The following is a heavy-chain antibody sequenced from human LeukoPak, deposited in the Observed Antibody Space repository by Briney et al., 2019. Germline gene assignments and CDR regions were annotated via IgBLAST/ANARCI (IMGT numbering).Heavy chain of an antibody. CDR2: IYYSGST. CDR1: SFDDYA. J-gene: IGHJ4*02. Sequence: SFDDYAMSWVRQPPGKGLEWVGYIYYSGSTNYNPSLKSRVTISVDTSKNQFSLKLSSVTAADTAVYYCAVTLVYFDSSGYSYYFDYWGQGTLVTVSS. D-gene: IGHD3-22*01. CDR3: AVTLVYFDSSGYSYYFDY. V-gene: IGHV4-61*08.